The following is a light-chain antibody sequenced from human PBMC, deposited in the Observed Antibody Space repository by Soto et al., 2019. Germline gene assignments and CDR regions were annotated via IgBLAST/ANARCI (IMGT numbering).Light chain of an antibody. J-gene: IGKJ1*01. CDR3: QKYNNWPET. Sequence: ALPVTPSPSSLSASSGDRGHIPCRASQGISSYLAWYQQKPGKAPKLLIYAASTLQSGVPSRFSGSGSGTEFTLTISILQSEDFAVYYCQKYNNWPETFGQGTKVDIK. CDR2: AAS. V-gene: IGKV1-8*01. CDR1: QGISSY.